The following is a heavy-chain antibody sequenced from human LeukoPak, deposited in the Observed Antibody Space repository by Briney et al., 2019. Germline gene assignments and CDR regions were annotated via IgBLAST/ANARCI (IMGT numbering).Heavy chain of an antibody. Sequence: GGSLRLSCAASGFTFSNTWMHWVRQPPGKGLVWVARITSDGSSTTYAESVKGRFTISRDNAKNTLYLQMNSLRAEDTAVYYCAKDSPNYAYFDYWGQGTLVTVSS. CDR1: GFTFSNTW. J-gene: IGHJ4*02. CDR3: AKDSPNYAYFDY. CDR2: ITSDGSST. V-gene: IGHV3-74*03. D-gene: IGHD1-7*01.